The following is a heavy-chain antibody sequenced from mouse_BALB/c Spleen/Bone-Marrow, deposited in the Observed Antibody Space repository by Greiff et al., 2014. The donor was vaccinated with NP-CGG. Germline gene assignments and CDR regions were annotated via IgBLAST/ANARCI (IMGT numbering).Heavy chain of an antibody. J-gene: IGHJ4*01. CDR1: GFSLNSYG. Sequence: VKLVESGPGLVAPSQSLSITCTVSGFSLNSYGVHWVRQPPGKGLERLGVIWSDGSTTYNSALKSRLSISKDNSKSQLFLKMNSLQTDDTAMYYCARHERGYPYAMDYWGQGTSVTVSS. D-gene: IGHD2-2*01. CDR2: IWSDGST. V-gene: IGHV2-6-1*01. CDR3: ARHERGYPYAMDY.